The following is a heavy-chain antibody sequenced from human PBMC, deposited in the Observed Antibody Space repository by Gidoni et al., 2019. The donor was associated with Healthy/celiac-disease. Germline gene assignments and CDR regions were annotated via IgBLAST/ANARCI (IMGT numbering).Heavy chain of an antibody. V-gene: IGHV3-15*01. CDR1: GFPLSNAW. CDR3: TTEPRYCSGGSCYYFDN. J-gene: IGHJ4*02. Sequence: EVQLVEAGGGLVMPGGSLRLSCAASGFPLSNAWMSWVRQAPVTGLEWVGRIKRISDGGTTDYAAPLKGRFTISRDYSKNTLYLQMNSLKTEDTAVYYCTTEPRYCSGGSCYYFDNWGQGTLVTVSS. D-gene: IGHD2-15*01. CDR2: IKRISDGGTT.